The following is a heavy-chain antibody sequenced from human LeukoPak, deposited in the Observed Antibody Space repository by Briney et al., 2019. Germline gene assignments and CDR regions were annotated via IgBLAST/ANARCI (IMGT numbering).Heavy chain of an antibody. V-gene: IGHV3-74*01. CDR1: GFTFSNYW. Sequence: GGSLRLSCAASGFTFSNYWIHSVRQAPGKGLAWVSRINSDGSSTSYADSVKGRFSISRDNAKNTLYLQMNSLRAEDTAVYYCARDVGYSIDYWGQGTLVTVSS. CDR3: ARDVGYSIDY. J-gene: IGHJ4*02. CDR2: INSDGSST. D-gene: IGHD2-15*01.